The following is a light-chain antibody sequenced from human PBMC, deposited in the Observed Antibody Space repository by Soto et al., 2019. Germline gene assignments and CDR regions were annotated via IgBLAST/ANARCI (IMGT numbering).Light chain of an antibody. CDR1: QSVSSN. CDR2: DTS. Sequence: EIGMTQSPATLSVSPGERATLSCRASQSVSSNLAWYQQKRGQAPRLLIYDTSSRATGIPDRFSGSGSGTDFTLTISRLEPEDFAVYYCQQYGSSPLTFGGGTKVDI. V-gene: IGKV3-20*01. J-gene: IGKJ4*01. CDR3: QQYGSSPLT.